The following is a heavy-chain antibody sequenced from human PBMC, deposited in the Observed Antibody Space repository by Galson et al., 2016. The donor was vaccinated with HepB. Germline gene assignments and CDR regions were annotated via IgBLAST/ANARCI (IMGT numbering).Heavy chain of an antibody. D-gene: IGHD5-18*01. Sequence: SETLSLTCAVSGDSMKRTNSYWGWVRQPPGAGLEWIASVFYAGDTHYNPSLGGRVAISVDSSKHQFSLKLRSVTATDTAVSFCASAVDTARVSSPPFVAWGQGILVTVSS. J-gene: IGHJ4*02. CDR1: GDSMKRTNSY. V-gene: IGHV4-39*01. CDR2: VFYAGDT. CDR3: ASAVDTARVSSPPFVA.